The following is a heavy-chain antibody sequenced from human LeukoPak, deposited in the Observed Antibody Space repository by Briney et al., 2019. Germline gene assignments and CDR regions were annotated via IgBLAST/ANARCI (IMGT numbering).Heavy chain of an antibody. Sequence: SLRLSCAASGFTFRGYAMHWVRQAPGKGLEWVSDISSDGTNQHYADSVKGRFTISRDNSQNTLFLQMNSLRVEGMGVYCCARDKSSYSSSWHRFFDYWGQGTLVTVSA. CDR3: ARDKSSYSSSWHRFFDY. CDR2: ISSDGTNQ. D-gene: IGHD6-13*01. V-gene: IGHV3-30*04. J-gene: IGHJ4*02. CDR1: GFTFRGYA.